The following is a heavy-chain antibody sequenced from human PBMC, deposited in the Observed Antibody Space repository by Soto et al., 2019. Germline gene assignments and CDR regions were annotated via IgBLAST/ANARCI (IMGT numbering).Heavy chain of an antibody. V-gene: IGHV1-69*13. D-gene: IGHD3-22*01. CDR3: ARDLDPSYYDSSGYYLAFDI. CDR2: IIPIFGTA. Sequence: ASVKVSCKASGGTFSSYAISWVRQAPGQGLEWMGGIIPIFGTANYAQKFQGRVTITADESTSTAYMELSSLRSEDTAVYYCARDLDPSYYDSSGYYLAFDIWGQGTMVTVSS. J-gene: IGHJ3*02. CDR1: GGTFSSYA.